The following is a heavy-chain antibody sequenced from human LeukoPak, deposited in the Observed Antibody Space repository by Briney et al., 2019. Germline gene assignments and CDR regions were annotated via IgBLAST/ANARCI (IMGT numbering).Heavy chain of an antibody. CDR1: GFTLSSYA. CDR2: ISGSGGST. Sequence: GGSLRLSCAASGFTLSSYAMSWVRQAPGKGLEWVSAISGSGGSTYYADSVKGRFTISRDNSKNTLYLQMNSLRAEDTAVYYCAKDGSGYSGYEEFDYWGQGTPVTVSS. J-gene: IGHJ4*02. CDR3: AKDGSGYSGYEEFDY. D-gene: IGHD5-12*01. V-gene: IGHV3-23*01.